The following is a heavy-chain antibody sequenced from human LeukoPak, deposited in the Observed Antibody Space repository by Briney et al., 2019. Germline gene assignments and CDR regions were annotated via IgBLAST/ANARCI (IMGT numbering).Heavy chain of an antibody. Sequence: GGSLRLSCSTSGFTFSIYTMYWVRQAPGKGLEYVSTISGSGLGGATYYADSAKGRFTISRDNSKSTLYLQMSSLRTEDTAVYYCVKDFGRELGTPDNWGQGTLVTVSS. V-gene: IGHV3-64D*06. CDR1: GFTFSIYT. CDR2: ISGSGLGGAT. CDR3: VKDFGRELGTPDN. J-gene: IGHJ4*02. D-gene: IGHD3-16*01.